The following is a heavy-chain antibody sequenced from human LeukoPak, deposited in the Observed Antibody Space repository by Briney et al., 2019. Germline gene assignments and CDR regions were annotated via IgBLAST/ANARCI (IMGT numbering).Heavy chain of an antibody. CDR3: ARVRYSSSWYPNYYYYYMDV. D-gene: IGHD6-13*01. CDR1: GFTFSSYD. CDR2: IGTAGDT. Sequence: PGGSLRLSCAGSGFTFSSYDMHWVRQATGKGLEWVSAIGTAGDTYYPGSVKGRFTISRESAKNSLYLQMSSLRAGDTAVYYCARVRYSSSWYPNYYYYYMDVWGKGTTVTVSS. J-gene: IGHJ6*03. V-gene: IGHV3-13*01.